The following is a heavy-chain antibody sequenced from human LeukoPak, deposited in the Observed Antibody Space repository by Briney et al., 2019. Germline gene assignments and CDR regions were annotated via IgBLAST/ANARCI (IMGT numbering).Heavy chain of an antibody. CDR1: GGSISSYY. V-gene: IGHV4-59*12. Sequence: SETLSLTCTVSGGSISSYYWSWVRQPPGKGLEWIGYIYYSGSTNYNPSLKSRVTISVDTSKNQFSLKLSSVTAADTAVYYCASEGAIQLWSPFDYWGQGTLVTVSS. J-gene: IGHJ4*02. D-gene: IGHD5-18*01. CDR2: IYYSGST. CDR3: ASEGAIQLWSPFDY.